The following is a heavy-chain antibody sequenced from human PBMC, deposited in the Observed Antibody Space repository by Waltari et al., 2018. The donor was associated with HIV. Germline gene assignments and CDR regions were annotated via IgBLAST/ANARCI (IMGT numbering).Heavy chain of an antibody. V-gene: IGHV1-8*01. J-gene: IGHJ5*02. CDR3: ARAWPTDSWRVDP. CDR2: INPNSGHT. Sequence: QVQLVQSGAEVKKPGASVKVSCRASGYTFRTYDINWVRQATGQGLEWMGWINPNSGHTGYAEKFQGRITMTRNTSINAAYMELTSLRSEDTAVYYCARAWPTDSWRVDPWGQGTVVTVFS. CDR1: GYTFRTYD.